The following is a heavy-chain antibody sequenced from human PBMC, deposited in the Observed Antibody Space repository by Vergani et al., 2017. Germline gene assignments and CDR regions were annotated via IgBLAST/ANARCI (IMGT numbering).Heavy chain of an antibody. CDR1: GFTFSAYS. V-gene: IGHV3-48*01. Sequence: DVRLVKSGGGVVQPGGSLRLSCAASGFTFSAYSMNWVRQTPGKGLEWISYIGVSDNSIYYADSVMGRFAISRDNARNLLFLQMNSLRADDSALYFCVRDPDYSTFDSWGQGTLVTVS. J-gene: IGHJ4*02. D-gene: IGHD4-11*01. CDR2: IGVSDNSI. CDR3: VRDPDYSTFDS.